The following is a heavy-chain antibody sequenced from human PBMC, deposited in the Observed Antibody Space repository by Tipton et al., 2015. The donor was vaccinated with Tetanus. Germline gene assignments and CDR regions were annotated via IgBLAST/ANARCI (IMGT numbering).Heavy chain of an antibody. V-gene: IGHV3-11*01. D-gene: IGHD2-2*01. J-gene: IGHJ4*02. CDR1: GFIFSDYY. CDR2: ISNTGGEV. CDR3: GRALGTVVGTWYFIY. Sequence: SLRLSCAASGFIFSDYYMNWIRQTPDKGLEWISFISNTGGEVFYADSVKGRFTVSRDNAHNSLYLEMSDPRPDDTAVYYCGRALGTVVGTWYFIYWGQGTLVTVSS.